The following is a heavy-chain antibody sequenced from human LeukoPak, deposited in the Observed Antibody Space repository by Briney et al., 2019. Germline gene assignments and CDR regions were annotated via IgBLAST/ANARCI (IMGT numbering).Heavy chain of an antibody. CDR1: GYTFTGYY. V-gene: IGHV1-2*02. J-gene: IGHJ4*02. CDR3: ARDDNYGIFVNVDY. D-gene: IGHD4-11*01. Sequence: ASVKVSCKASGYTFTGYYMHWVRQAPGQGLEWMGWISTSTGDTKYTQKFPGRVTLTTDTSTSTAYMELSSLRSDDTAVYYCARDDNYGIFVNVDYWGQGTLVTVSS. CDR2: ISTSTGDT.